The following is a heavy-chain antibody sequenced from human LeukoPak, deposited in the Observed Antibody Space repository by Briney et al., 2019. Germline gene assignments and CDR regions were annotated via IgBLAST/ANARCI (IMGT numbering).Heavy chain of an antibody. CDR2: IYHSGST. V-gene: IGHV4-28*01. CDR1: DYSINSNNW. J-gene: IGHJ3*02. CDR3: ASLTVVVAATDAFDI. Sequence: SETLSLTCAVSDYSINSNNWWVWIRQPPGKGLEWIGYIYHSGSTYYNPSLKSRVTISVDTSKNQFSLKLSPVTAADTAVYYCASLTVVVAATDAFDIWGQGTMVTVSS. D-gene: IGHD2-15*01.